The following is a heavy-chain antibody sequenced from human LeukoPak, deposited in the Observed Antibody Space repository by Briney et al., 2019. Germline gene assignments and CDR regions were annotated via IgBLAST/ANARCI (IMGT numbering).Heavy chain of an antibody. J-gene: IGHJ3*02. CDR2: ISGSGGST. CDR3: AKPHGEGIAAAHWAFDI. D-gene: IGHD6-13*01. CDR1: GFTFSSYA. Sequence: AGGSLRLSCAASGFTFSSYAMSWVRQAPGKGLEWVSAISGSGGSTYYADSVKGRFTISRDNSKNTLYLQMNSLRAEDTAVYYCAKPHGEGIAAAHWAFDIWGQGTMVTVSS. V-gene: IGHV3-23*01.